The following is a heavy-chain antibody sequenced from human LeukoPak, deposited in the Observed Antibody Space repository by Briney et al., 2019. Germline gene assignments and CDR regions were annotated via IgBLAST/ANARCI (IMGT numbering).Heavy chain of an antibody. CDR1: GFTVGSNT. CDR3: ARGGSYFDISGYYFY. D-gene: IGHD3-22*01. V-gene: IGHV3-66*01. CDR2: IYSGGST. J-gene: IGHJ4*02. Sequence: GMSLRLSCAASGFTVGSNTMSWVRQAPGKGLEWVSIIYSGGSTSYADSVKGRFTISRDNSKNTLYLQMNSLRTEDTAVYYCARGGSYFDISGYYFYWGQGTLVTVSS.